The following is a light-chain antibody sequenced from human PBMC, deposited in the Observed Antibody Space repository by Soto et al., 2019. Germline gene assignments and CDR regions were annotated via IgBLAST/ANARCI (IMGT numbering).Light chain of an antibody. V-gene: IGKV1-5*01. CDR1: QTISSW. J-gene: IGKJ4*01. CDR3: QQSFTTPLT. CDR2: DAS. Sequence: DIQMTQSPSPLSGSVGDRVTITCRASQTISSWLAWYQQKPGKAPKLLIYDASSLESGVPSRFSGSGSGTDFTLTISSLQPEDVATYFCQQSFTTPLTLGGGTKVDIK.